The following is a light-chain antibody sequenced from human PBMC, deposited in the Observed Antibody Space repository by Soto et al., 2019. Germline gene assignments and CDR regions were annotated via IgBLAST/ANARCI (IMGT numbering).Light chain of an antibody. V-gene: IGKV3-11*01. CDR1: QSIRSNY. Sequence: IVLTQSPGTLSLSPGERATLSCRASQSIRSNYLAWYQQKPGQAPRLLIYDASNRATGIPARFSGSGSGTDFTLTISSLEPEDFAVYYCQQRSNWPPITFGQGTRLEIK. CDR3: QQRSNWPPIT. J-gene: IGKJ5*01. CDR2: DAS.